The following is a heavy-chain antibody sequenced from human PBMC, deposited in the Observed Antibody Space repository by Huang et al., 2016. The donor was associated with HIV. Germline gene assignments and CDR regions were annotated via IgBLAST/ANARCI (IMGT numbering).Heavy chain of an antibody. CDR2: ISSIGSII. CDR3: ARDPEVNLKYSDYEYGHDY. CDR1: GFTFGSYG. J-gene: IGHJ4*02. D-gene: IGHD5-12*01. Sequence: EVHLVESGGGLVQPGGSLRLSCAASGFTFGSYGMNWVRQAPGKGMGWVVYISSIGSIIYYADSEKGRFTVSRDNAKNSLYLQMNSLRAEDTAVFYCARDPEVNLKYSDYEYGHDYWGQGTLVTVSS. V-gene: IGHV3-48*01.